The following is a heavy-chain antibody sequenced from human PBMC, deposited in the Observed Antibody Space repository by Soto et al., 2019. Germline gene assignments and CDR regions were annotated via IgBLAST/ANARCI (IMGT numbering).Heavy chain of an antibody. D-gene: IGHD6-13*01. CDR3: AGGGYSSRKDAFDI. CDR2: MNPNSGNT. V-gene: IGHV1-8*01. CDR1: GYTFTSYD. J-gene: IGHJ3*02. Sequence: QVQLVQSGAEVKKPGASVKVSCKASGYTFTSYDINWVRQATGQGLEWMGWMNPNSGNTGYAQKFQGRVTKTRNTSISTAYVELSSLRSEDTAVYYCAGGGYSSRKDAFDIWGQGTMVTVSS.